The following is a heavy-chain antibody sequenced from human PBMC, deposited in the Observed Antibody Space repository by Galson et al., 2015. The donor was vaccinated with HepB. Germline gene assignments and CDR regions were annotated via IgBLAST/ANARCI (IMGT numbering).Heavy chain of an antibody. CDR3: TTPLLRGYSYGYDWFDP. Sequence: SLRLSCAASGFTFSNAWMSWVRQAPGKGLEWVGRIKSKTDGGTTDYAAPVKGRFTISRDDSKNTLYLQMNSLKTEDTAVYYCTTPLLRGYSYGYDWFDPWGQGTLVTVSS. D-gene: IGHD5-18*01. CDR1: GFTFSNAW. J-gene: IGHJ5*02. CDR2: IKSKTDGGTT. V-gene: IGHV3-15*01.